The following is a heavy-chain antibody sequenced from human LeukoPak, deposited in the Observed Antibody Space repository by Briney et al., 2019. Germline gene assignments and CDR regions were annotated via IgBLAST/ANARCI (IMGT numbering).Heavy chain of an antibody. CDR3: ARSRPRAYSSSWYWFDP. Sequence: SETLSLTCAVYGGSFSGYYWSWIRQPPGKGLEWIGEINHSGSTNYNPSLKSRVTISVDTSKNQFSLKLSSVTAADTAVYYCARSRPRAYSSSWYWFDPWGQGTLVTVSS. D-gene: IGHD6-13*01. CDR2: INHSGST. CDR1: GGSFSGYY. J-gene: IGHJ5*02. V-gene: IGHV4-34*01.